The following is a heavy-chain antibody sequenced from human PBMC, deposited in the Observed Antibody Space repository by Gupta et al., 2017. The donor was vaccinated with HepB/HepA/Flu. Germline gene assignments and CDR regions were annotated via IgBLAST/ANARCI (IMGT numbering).Heavy chain of an antibody. Sequence: EVQLVESGGGVVQPGGSLRLSCAASGFTFDDYAMHWVRQAPGKGLEWVSLISRDGGSTYYADSVKGRFTISRDNSKNSLYLQMNSLRTEDTALYYCAKDVGVGGGDCCFFDYWGQGTLVTVSS. CDR3: AKDVGVGGGDCCFFDY. J-gene: IGHJ4*02. D-gene: IGHD2-21*02. V-gene: IGHV3-43*02. CDR2: ISRDGGST. CDR1: GFTFDDYA.